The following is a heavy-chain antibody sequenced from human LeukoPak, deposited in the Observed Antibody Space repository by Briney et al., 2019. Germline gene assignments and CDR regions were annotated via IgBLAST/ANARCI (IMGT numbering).Heavy chain of an antibody. V-gene: IGHV3-74*01. CDR1: GFTFSSYW. CDR2: INSDGSST. J-gene: IGHJ4*02. CDR3: GKFATLVRGVISDFDY. D-gene: IGHD3-10*01. Sequence: TGGSLRLSCAASGFTFSSYWMHWVRQAPGKGLVWVSRINSDGSSTSYADSVKGRFTISRDNAKNTLYLQMNSLRAEDTAVYYCGKFATLVRGVISDFDYWGQGTLVTVSS.